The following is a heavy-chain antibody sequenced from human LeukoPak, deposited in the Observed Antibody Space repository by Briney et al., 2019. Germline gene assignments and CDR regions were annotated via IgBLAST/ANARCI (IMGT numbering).Heavy chain of an antibody. Sequence: GGSLRLSCAASGFTFSSYAMSWVRHAPGEGLEWVSVIYSGGSTYYADSVKGRFTISRDNSKNTLYLQMNSLRAEDTAVYYCARDRPYYGMDVWGQGTTVTVSS. V-gene: IGHV3-53*01. CDR2: IYSGGST. J-gene: IGHJ6*02. D-gene: IGHD6-6*01. CDR1: GFTFSSYA. CDR3: ARDRPYYGMDV.